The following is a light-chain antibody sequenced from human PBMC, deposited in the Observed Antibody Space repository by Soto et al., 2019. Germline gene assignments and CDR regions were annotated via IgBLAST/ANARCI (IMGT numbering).Light chain of an antibody. J-gene: IGLJ1*01. V-gene: IGLV2-14*03. CDR3: TSYTTSITYV. CDR2: DVS. CDR1: SSDFGDFNY. Sequence: QSALTQPASVSGSPGQSITISCTGTSSDFGDFNYVFWYQQHPGIAPKLLIYDVSNRPSGVSNRFSGSKSGDTASLTISGLQAEDEADYYCTSYTTSITYVFGTGTKLTVL.